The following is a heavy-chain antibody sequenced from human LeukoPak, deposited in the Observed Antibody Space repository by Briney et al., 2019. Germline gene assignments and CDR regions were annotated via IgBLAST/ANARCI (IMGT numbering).Heavy chain of an antibody. CDR2: IYYSGST. J-gene: IGHJ2*01. D-gene: IGHD1-26*01. CDR3: ARSLGWYFDL. V-gene: IGHV4-61*01. Sequence: PSETLSLTCTVSGGSVSSGSYYWSWIRQPPGKGLEWIGYIYYSGSTNYNPSLKSRVTISVDTSKNQFSLKLSSVTAADTAVYYCARSLGWYFDLWGRGTLVTVSS. CDR1: GGSVSSGSYY.